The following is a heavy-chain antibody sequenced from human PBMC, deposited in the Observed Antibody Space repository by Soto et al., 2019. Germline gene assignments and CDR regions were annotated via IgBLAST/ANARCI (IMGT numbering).Heavy chain of an antibody. CDR2: IIPIVGTA. CDR3: ARVAGTEIDN. D-gene: IGHD6-19*01. CDR1: GGTVSSYA. J-gene: IGHJ4*02. Sequence: SVKVSCKASGGTVSSYAISLVRQAPVQVLELIVGIIPIVGTANYAQKFQGRVTRTWDECTITCYMEPSSLRSDDTAVYYCARVAGTEIDNWGQGTLVTVSS. V-gene: IGHV1-69*13.